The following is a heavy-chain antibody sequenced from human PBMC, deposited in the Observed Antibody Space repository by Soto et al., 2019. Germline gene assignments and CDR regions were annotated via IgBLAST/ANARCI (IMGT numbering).Heavy chain of an antibody. CDR1: GGSISSAYYY. CDR3: ARGLTTVTFDY. J-gene: IGHJ4*02. Sequence: SETLSLTCPVSGGSISSAYYYWTWIRQPPGKGLEWIGYIFYTGSTYYNPSLKSRVTISLDTSKNQFSLKLSSVTAADTAVYYCARGLTTVTFDYWGQGTLVTVSS. V-gene: IGHV4-30-4*01. D-gene: IGHD4-17*01. CDR2: IFYTGST.